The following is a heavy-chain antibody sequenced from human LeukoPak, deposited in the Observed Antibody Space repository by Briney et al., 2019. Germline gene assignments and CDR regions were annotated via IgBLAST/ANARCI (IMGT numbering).Heavy chain of an antibody. J-gene: IGHJ3*02. CDR1: GFTFSMYD. D-gene: IGHD2-8*01. V-gene: IGHV3-13*01. CDR3: VRGVMVRSGAYDI. CDR2: IGIAGDT. Sequence: PGGSLRLSCATSGFTFSMYDMHWVRQGTEKGLEWVSGIGIAGDTYYAGSVKGRFTISRENAKNSLYLQMNSLRAGDTAVYYCVRGVMVRSGAYDIWGQWTMVTVSS.